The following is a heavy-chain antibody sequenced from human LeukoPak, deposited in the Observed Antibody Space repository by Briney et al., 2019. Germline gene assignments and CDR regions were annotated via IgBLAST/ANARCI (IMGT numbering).Heavy chain of an antibody. V-gene: IGHV4-59*01. CDR3: AREGGVVVNNNWFDP. D-gene: IGHD3-22*01. Sequence: SETLSLTCTVSGGSISSYYWSWVRQPPGKGLEWIGFVYYTGSTNYSPSLKSRVTISVDTSKNQFSLKLRSVTAADTAVYYCAREGGVVVNNNWFDPWGQGTLVTVSS. CDR2: VYYTGST. CDR1: GGSISSYY. J-gene: IGHJ5*02.